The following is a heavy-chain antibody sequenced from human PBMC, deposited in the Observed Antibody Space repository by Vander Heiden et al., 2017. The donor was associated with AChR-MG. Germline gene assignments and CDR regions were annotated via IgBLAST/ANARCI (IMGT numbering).Heavy chain of an antibody. J-gene: IGHJ4*02. CDR3: AKPPNPTLQLRLQWFSDY. CDR2: ISGSGGST. V-gene: IGHV3-23*01. CDR1: GFTFSSYA. D-gene: IGHD3-10*01. Sequence: EVQLLESGGGLVQPVGSLRLSCAASGFTFSSYALSWVRQAPGKGLEWVSAISGSGGSTYYADSVKGRFTISRDNSKNTLYLQMNSLRAEDTAVYYCAKPPNPTLQLRLQWFSDYWGQGTLVTVSS.